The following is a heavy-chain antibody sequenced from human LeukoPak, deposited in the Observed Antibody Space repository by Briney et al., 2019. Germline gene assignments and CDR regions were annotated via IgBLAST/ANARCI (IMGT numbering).Heavy chain of an antibody. V-gene: IGHV3-74*01. J-gene: IGHJ3*02. CDR1: DFIFSDYW. Sequence: GGSLRLSCAASDFIFSDYWMHWVRQAPGKGLMWVSRLNFDGSTTTYADSVKGRFTISRDNTKNTLSLQMNSLRVDDTAVYYCVRARDFRGAFDIWGQGTMVTVSS. D-gene: IGHD3-16*01. CDR2: LNFDGSTT. CDR3: VRARDFRGAFDI.